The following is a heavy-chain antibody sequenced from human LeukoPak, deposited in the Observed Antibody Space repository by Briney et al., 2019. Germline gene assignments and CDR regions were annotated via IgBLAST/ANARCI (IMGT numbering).Heavy chain of an antibody. CDR1: GGSISSGGYY. Sequence: PSETLSLTCTVSGGSISSGGYYWGWIRQHPGKGLEWIGYIYYSGSTYYNPSLKSRVTISVDTSKNQFSLKLSSVTAADTAVYYCARSTSAAGIFDYWGQGTLVTVSS. D-gene: IGHD6-13*01. V-gene: IGHV4-31*03. J-gene: IGHJ4*02. CDR2: IYYSGST. CDR3: ARSTSAAGIFDY.